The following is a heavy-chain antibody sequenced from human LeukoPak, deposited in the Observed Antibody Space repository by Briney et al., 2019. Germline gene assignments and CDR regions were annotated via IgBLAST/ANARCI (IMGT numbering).Heavy chain of an antibody. CDR3: ARHEEMATPYYFDY. CDR1: GGSFSGYY. D-gene: IGHD5-24*01. Sequence: SETLSLTCAVYGGSFSGYYWSWIRQPPGKGLEWIGEINHSGSTNYNPSLKSRVTISVDTSKNQFSLKLSSVTAADTAVYYCARHEEMATPYYFDYWGQGTLVTVSS. CDR2: INHSGST. J-gene: IGHJ4*02. V-gene: IGHV4-34*01.